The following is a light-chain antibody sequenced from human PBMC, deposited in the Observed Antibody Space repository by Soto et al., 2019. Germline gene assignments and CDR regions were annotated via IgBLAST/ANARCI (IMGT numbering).Light chain of an antibody. CDR1: QNVDIY. CDR2: DAS. CDR3: QQRRNWPPLT. J-gene: IGKJ5*01. V-gene: IGKV3-11*01. Sequence: ETVLTQSPATLSLSPGERATLSCRASQNVDIYLAWYQQKPGQAPRLLIYDASNRATGVPPRFSVSGSGTDFTLTITSLEPEDFALYYCQQRRNWPPLTFGQGTRPEIK.